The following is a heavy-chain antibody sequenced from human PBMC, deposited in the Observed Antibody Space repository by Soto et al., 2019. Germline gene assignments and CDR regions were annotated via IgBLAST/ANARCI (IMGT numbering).Heavy chain of an antibody. CDR1: GASISIDEYH. Sequence: SDTLSLSCTVSGASISIDEYHWGWIRQPPGKGLEWIGSVKSSGTYYNPSLRSRVTISVDTSKNQFSLNLNSVTAADTAVYYCARQRLDDNRLDPWGKGTRVT. J-gene: IGHJ5*02. CDR3: ARQRLDDNRLDP. D-gene: IGHD3-22*01. CDR2: VKSSGT. V-gene: IGHV4-39*01.